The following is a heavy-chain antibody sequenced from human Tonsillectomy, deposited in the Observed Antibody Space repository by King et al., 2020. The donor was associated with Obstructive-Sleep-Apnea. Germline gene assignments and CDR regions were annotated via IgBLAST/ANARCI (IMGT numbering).Heavy chain of an antibody. V-gene: IGHV3-48*04. CDR1: GITFSSYS. D-gene: IGHD3-16*01. Sequence: VQLVESGGGLVQPGGSLRLSCAASGITFSSYSMNWVRQAPGKGLEWVSYISSSTITIYYADSVKGRFTISRDNAKNSLSLQMNSLRAEDTAVYYCATGGPDAFDFWRRGTMVTVSS. CDR3: ATGGPDAFDF. J-gene: IGHJ3*01. CDR2: ISSSTITI.